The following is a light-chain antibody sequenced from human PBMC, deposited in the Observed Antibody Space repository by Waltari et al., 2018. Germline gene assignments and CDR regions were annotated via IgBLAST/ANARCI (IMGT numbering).Light chain of an antibody. CDR3: QKYGTLPAT. J-gene: IGKJ1*01. CDR1: QSVSRT. V-gene: IGKV3-20*01. Sequence: EIVLTQSPGTLSLSPGERATLSCRASQSVSRTLAWYQQKPGQAPRLLIYDASIRATGIPDRFSGSGSGTDLSLTISRLEPEDFAVYYCQKYGTLPATFGQGTKVEIK. CDR2: DAS.